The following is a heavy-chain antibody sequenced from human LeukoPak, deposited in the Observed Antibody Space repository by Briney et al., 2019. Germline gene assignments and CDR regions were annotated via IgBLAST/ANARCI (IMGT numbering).Heavy chain of an antibody. V-gene: IGHV4-34*01. CDR3: ARGIVNTAVAGTFGY. D-gene: IGHD6-19*01. Sequence: SETLSLTCAVYGGSLSGFYWSWIRQPPGKGLNRMGEINHSGSTNYNPSLKSRVTISVDTSKNQFSLMLSSVTAADTAVYYCARGIVNTAVAGTFGYGGQGTLVTVSS. CDR1: GGSLSGFY. CDR2: INHSGST. J-gene: IGHJ4*02.